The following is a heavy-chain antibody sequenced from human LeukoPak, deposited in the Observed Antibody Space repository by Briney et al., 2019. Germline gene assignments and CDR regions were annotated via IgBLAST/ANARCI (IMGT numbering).Heavy chain of an antibody. CDR3: ARGYMIDY. V-gene: IGHV3-66*01. Sequence: PGGSLRLSCAASGFTVNSNYMSWVRQAPGKGLEWVSVVYSGDRTYYADSLKGRFTISRDDSTNTLYLLMNSLRAEDTAVYYCARGYMIDYWGQGTLVTVSS. CDR2: VYSGDRT. D-gene: IGHD5-24*01. CDR1: GFTVNSNY. J-gene: IGHJ4*02.